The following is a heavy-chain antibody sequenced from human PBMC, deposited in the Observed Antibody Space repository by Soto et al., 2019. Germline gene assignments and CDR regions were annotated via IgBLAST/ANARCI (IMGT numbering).Heavy chain of an antibody. Sequence: DVQLVESGGDLVQPGGSLRLSCAASGFTFDSCVMSWVRQAPGKGLEWLSLISGSGRYTDYADSVKGRFTISRDNSKNTLYLQMNSLGVEDTAVYYCAKDPPSERMQPDYGMDVWGQGTTVTVSS. CDR2: ISGSGRYT. CDR3: AKDPPSERMQPDYGMDV. V-gene: IGHV3-23*04. J-gene: IGHJ6*02. D-gene: IGHD6-13*01. CDR1: GFTFDSCV.